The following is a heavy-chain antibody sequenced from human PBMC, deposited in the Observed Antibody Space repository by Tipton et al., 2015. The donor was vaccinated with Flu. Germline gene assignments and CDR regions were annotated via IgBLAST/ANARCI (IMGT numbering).Heavy chain of an antibody. CDR1: GFTFGTYS. D-gene: IGHD3-10*01. J-gene: IGHJ4*02. Sequence: SLRLSCTASGFTFGTYSMSWVRQAPGKRLEWVSCIGSYSTYIYDADSVRGRFTISRDDAKNSLYLQMNSLRADDTAVYYCAREGTALPADYWGQGTLVTVSS. CDR2: IGSYSTYI. V-gene: IGHV3-21*01. CDR3: AREGTALPADY.